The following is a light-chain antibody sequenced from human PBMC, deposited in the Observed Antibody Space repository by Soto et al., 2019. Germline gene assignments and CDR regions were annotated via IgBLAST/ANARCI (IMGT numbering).Light chain of an antibody. CDR2: GVS. V-gene: IGLV2-14*03. CDR1: SSDFGGYNF. J-gene: IGLJ1*01. Sequence: QSVLTQPASVSGSPGQSITISCTGTSSDFGGYNFVSWYQHHPGKAPRLMIFGVSDRPSGVSDRFSGSKSGNTASLTISGLQAEDEADYYCSSHISSSTPYVFGTGTKVTVL. CDR3: SSHISSSTPYV.